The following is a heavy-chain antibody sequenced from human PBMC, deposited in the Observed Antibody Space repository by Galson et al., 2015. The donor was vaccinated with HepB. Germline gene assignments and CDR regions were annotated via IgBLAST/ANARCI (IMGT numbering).Heavy chain of an antibody. CDR2: IDPSDSYT. D-gene: IGHD4-17*01. V-gene: IGHV5-10-1*01. CDR1: GYSFTSYW. CDR3: AREGPAWETPFYGDYNWFDP. J-gene: IGHJ5*02. Sequence: QSGAEVKKPGESLRISCKGSGYSFTSYWISWVRQMPGKGLEWMGRIDPSDSYTNYSPSFQGHVTISADKSISTAYLQWSSLKASDTAMYYCAREGPAWETPFYGDYNWFDPWGQGTLVTVSS.